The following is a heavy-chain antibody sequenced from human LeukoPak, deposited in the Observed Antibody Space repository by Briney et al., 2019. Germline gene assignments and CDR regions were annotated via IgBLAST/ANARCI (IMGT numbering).Heavy chain of an antibody. J-gene: IGHJ5*02. CDR3: ARDSVDYYGSGSSERFDP. CDR1: GFTFSDYY. D-gene: IGHD3-10*01. CDR2: ISSSGSTI. V-gene: IGHV3-11*01. Sequence: GGSLRLSCAASGFTFSDYYMSWIRQAPGKGLEWVSYISSSGSTIYYADSVKGRFTISRDNAKNSLYLQMNSLRAEDTAVYYCARDSVDYYGSGSSERFDPWGQGTLVTVSS.